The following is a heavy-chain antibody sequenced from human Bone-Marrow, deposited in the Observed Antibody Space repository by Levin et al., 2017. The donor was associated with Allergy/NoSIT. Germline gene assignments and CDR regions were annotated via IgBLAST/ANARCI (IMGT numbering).Heavy chain of an antibody. V-gene: IGHV3-7*01. Sequence: GESLKISCAASGFTFSLYWMAWIRQAPGKGLEWVANIKPEGGDRYHVDSIKGRFTISRDNAGSSLFLQMNSLRAEDTAIYYCARGTSAWAGVDYWGQGTLVNVSP. CDR1: GFTFSLYW. J-gene: IGHJ4*02. CDR3: ARGTSAWAGVDY. CDR2: IKPEGGDR. D-gene: IGHD6-19*01.